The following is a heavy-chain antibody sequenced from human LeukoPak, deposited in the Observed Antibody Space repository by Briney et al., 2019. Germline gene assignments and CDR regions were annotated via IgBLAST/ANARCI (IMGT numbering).Heavy chain of an antibody. CDR3: AREHWNDGLNWFDP. CDR1: GFTFSSYW. V-gene: IGHV3-74*01. CDR2: INGDGSST. D-gene: IGHD1-1*01. Sequence: GGSLRLSCAASGFTFSSYWMHWVRHAPGKGLVWVSRINGDGSSTTYADSVKGRFTISRDTANNTLYLQMNSLRAEDTAVYFCAREHWNDGLNWFDPWGQGPLVTVSS. J-gene: IGHJ5*02.